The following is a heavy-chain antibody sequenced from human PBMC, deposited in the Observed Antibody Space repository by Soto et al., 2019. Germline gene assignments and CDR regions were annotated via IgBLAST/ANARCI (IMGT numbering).Heavy chain of an antibody. D-gene: IGHD3-16*02. CDR1: GFSLSNARMG. CDR2: IFSNDEK. Sequence: SGPTLVNPTETLTLTCTVSGFSLSNARMGVSWIRQPPGKALEWLAHIFSNDEKSYSTSLKSRLTISKDTSKSQVVLTMTNMDPVDTATYYCARMPYYDYVWGSYRSQPVFDYWGQGTLVTVSS. CDR3: ARMPYYDYVWGSYRSQPVFDY. V-gene: IGHV2-26*01. J-gene: IGHJ4*02.